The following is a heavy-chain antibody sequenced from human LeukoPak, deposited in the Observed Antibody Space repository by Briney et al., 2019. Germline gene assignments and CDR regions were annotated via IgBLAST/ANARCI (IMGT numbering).Heavy chain of an antibody. CDR2: IYPNGNT. CDR1: GDSIISYY. J-gene: IGHJ1*01. D-gene: IGHD6-13*01. CDR3: ARGIAAAGTPQYFHH. Sequence: SETLSLTCIVSGDSIISYYWSWIRQPPGKGLEWIGYIYPNGNTYYNPSLKSRVTISIDRSENQFSLKLNSVTAADTAVYYCARGIAAAGTPQYFHHWGQGTLVTVSS. V-gene: IGHV4-4*09.